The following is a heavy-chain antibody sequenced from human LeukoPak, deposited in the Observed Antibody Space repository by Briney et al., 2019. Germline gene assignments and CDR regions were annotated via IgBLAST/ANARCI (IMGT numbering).Heavy chain of an antibody. Sequence: ASVKVSCKVCGYTLTELSMHWVRQAPGKGLEWMGGFDPEDGETIYAQKFQGRVTMTEDTSTDTAYMELSSLRSEDTAVYYCATDGLYSSSTEFDYWGQGTLVTVSS. D-gene: IGHD6-6*01. CDR2: FDPEDGET. CDR3: ATDGLYSSSTEFDY. V-gene: IGHV1-24*01. J-gene: IGHJ4*02. CDR1: GYTLTELS.